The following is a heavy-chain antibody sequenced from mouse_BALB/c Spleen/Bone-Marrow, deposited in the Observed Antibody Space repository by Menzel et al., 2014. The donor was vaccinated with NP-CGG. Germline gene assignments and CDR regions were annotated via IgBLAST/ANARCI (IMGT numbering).Heavy chain of an antibody. J-gene: IGHJ2*01. V-gene: IGHV1-54*01. D-gene: IGHD4-1*01. Sequence: VQLQQSGAELVRPRTSVKVSCKASGYAFTYYLIEWVKQRPGQGLEWIGVINPGSGGTNYNEKFEGKATLTADKSSSTAYMQLSSLTSDDSAVYFCARRELGEFDYWGQGTTLTVSS. CDR2: INPGSGGT. CDR3: ARRELGEFDY. CDR1: GYAFTYYL.